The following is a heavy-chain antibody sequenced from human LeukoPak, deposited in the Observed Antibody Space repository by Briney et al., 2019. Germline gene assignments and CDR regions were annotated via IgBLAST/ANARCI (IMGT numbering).Heavy chain of an antibody. Sequence: PGGSLRLSCAASGFTFSNYAMRWVRQAPGKGLEWLSGISGSGDSTYYADSVKGRFTISRDNSKNTLYLQMNSLRAEDTAVYYCARRSGIAVAGAFDYWGQGTLVTVSS. CDR3: ARRSGIAVAGAFDY. D-gene: IGHD6-19*01. CDR1: GFTFSNYA. J-gene: IGHJ4*02. CDR2: ISGSGDST. V-gene: IGHV3-23*01.